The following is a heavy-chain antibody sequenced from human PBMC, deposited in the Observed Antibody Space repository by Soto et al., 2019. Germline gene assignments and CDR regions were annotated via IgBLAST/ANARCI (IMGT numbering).Heavy chain of an antibody. CDR3: ARRAHITMVRGVIITVGAFDI. Sequence: SETLSLTCTVSGGSISSSSYYWGWIRQPPGKGLEWIGSIYYSGSTYYNPSLKSRVTISVDTSKNQFSLKLSSVTAADTAVYYCARRAHITMVRGVIITVGAFDIWGQGIMVTVS. V-gene: IGHV4-39*01. J-gene: IGHJ3*02. CDR2: IYYSGST. D-gene: IGHD3-10*01. CDR1: GGSISSSSYY.